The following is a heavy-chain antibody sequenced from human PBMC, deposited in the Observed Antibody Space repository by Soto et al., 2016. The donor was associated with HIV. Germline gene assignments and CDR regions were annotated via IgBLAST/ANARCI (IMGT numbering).Heavy chain of an antibody. CDR2: INPNSGGT. CDR3: ARGAGVAFF. V-gene: IGHV1-2*02. D-gene: IGHD2-15*01. J-gene: IGHJ3*01. Sequence: QVQLVQSGAEVKKPGASVKVSCKASGYNFIRYGFTWVRQAPGQGLEWMGWINPNSGGTNYAQKFQGRVTMTRDTSISTAYMELSRLRSDDTAVYYCARGAGVAFFWGQGTMVTVSS. CDR1: GYNFIRYG.